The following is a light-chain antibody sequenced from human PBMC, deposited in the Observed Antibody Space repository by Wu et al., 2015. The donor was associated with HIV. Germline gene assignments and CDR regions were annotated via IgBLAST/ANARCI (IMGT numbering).Light chain of an antibody. CDR1: QSVSSNY. Sequence: EIVLTQSPGTLSLSPGERASLSCRASQSVSSNYLAWYQQKPGQAPRLLIYGSSSRATGIPDRFSGSGSATDFTLIISSLEPEDFAVYYCQQHNNWPLTFGQGTRLEIK. CDR3: QQHNNWPLT. V-gene: IGKV3D-20*02. CDR2: GSS. J-gene: IGKJ5*01.